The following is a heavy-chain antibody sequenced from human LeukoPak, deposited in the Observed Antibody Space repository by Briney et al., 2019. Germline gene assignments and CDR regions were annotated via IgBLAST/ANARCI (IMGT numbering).Heavy chain of an antibody. V-gene: IGHV3-48*02. J-gene: IGHJ4*02. CDR2: ISSRSSTI. D-gene: IGHD3/OR15-3a*01. Sequence: GGSLILSCAASGFTFSTYSINWVRQAPGKGLEWVSYISSRSSTIYYADSVKGRFTISRDNAKNSLYLQMNSLRDEDTAVYYCARGTYYFDYWGQGTLVTVSS. CDR3: ARGTYYFDY. CDR1: GFTFSTYS.